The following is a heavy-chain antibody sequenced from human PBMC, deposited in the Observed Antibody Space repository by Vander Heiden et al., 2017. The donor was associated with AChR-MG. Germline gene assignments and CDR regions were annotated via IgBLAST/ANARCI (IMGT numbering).Heavy chain of an antibody. CDR2: MNPNSGNT. D-gene: IGHD6-19*01. J-gene: IGHJ4*02. CDR3: ARVGSGWYFKMTQPLSY. V-gene: IGHV1-8*02. Sequence: QVQPVQSGAEVKKPGASVTVSCKASGYTFTSYDINWVRQATGQGFEWMGWMNPNSGNTGYAQKFQGRVTMTRNTSISTAYMELSSLRSEDTAVYYCARVGSGWYFKMTQPLSYWGQGTLVTVSS. CDR1: GYTFTSYD.